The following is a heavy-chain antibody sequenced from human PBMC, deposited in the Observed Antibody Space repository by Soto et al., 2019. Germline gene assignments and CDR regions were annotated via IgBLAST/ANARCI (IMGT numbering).Heavy chain of an antibody. J-gene: IGHJ4*02. CDR1: GGSFTSGSYS. CDR3: ARDLAYFDY. V-gene: IGHV4-61*01. CDR2: VYHTGRT. Sequence: SETLSLTCTVSGGSFTSGSYSWNWIRQPPGKGLEWIGYVYHTGRTSYNPSLKSRFSISMDTSRNQFSLNLDSVTAADTAVYFCARDLAYFDYWGQGTLVTVSS.